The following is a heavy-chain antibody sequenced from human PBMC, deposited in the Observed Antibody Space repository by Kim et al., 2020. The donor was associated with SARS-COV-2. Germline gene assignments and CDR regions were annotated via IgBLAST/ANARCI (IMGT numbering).Heavy chain of an antibody. CDR1: GLTFSSYS. CDR2: ISSSSSYI. CDR3: ARDQEWFGENHAFDI. J-gene: IGHJ3*02. V-gene: IGHV3-21*01. Sequence: GGSPRLSCAASGLTFSSYSMNWVRQAPGKGLEWVSSISSSSSYIYYADSVKGRFTISRDNAKNSLYLQMNSLRAEDTAVYYCARDQEWFGENHAFDIWGQGTMVTVSS. D-gene: IGHD3-10*01.